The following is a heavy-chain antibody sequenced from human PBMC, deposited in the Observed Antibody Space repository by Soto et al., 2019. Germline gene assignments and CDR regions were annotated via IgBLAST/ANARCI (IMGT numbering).Heavy chain of an antibody. V-gene: IGHV1-2*04. CDR3: ARESGLLWFGELAYGMDV. CDR1: GYTFPGSY. Sequence: ASVQVSCKASGYTFPGSYMHWVRQAPGQGLEWMGWINPNSDGTNYAQKFQGWVTMTRDTSISTAYMELSRLRSDDTAVYYCARESGLLWFGELAYGMDVWGQGTTVTVSS. D-gene: IGHD3-10*01. J-gene: IGHJ6*02. CDR2: INPNSDGT.